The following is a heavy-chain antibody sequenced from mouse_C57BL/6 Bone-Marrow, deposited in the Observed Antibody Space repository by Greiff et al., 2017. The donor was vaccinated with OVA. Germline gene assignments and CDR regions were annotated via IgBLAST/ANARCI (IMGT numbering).Heavy chain of an antibody. CDR3: ARDGYDYDEGWYFDV. Sequence: QVQLHQPGAELVKPGASVKLSCKASGYTFTSYWMQWVKQRPGQGLEWIGEIDPSDSYTNYNQKFKGKATLTVDTSSSTAYMQLSSLTSEDSAVYYCARDGYDYDEGWYFDVWGTGTTVTVSS. D-gene: IGHD2-4*01. CDR2: IDPSDSYT. V-gene: IGHV1-50*01. CDR1: GYTFTSYW. J-gene: IGHJ1*03.